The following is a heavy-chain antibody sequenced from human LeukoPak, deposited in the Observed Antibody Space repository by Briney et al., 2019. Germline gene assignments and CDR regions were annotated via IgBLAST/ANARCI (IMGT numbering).Heavy chain of an antibody. CDR3: AREGVVVPAAMKGFDY. J-gene: IGHJ4*02. Sequence: SETLSLTCAVYGGSFSGYYWSWIRQPAGKGLEWIGRVYTSGSTNYNPSLKSRVTISVDTSKNQFSLKLSSVTAADTAVYYCAREGVVVPAAMKGFDYWGQGTLVTVSS. CDR2: VYTSGST. CDR1: GGSFSGYY. V-gene: IGHV4-4*07. D-gene: IGHD2-2*01.